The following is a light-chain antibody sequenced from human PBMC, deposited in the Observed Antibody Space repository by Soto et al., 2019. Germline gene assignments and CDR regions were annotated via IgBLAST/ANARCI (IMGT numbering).Light chain of an antibody. J-gene: IGLJ2*01. CDR2: EVS. CDR3: SSYTRRGTLV. Sequence: QSALTQPASVSGSPGQSISISCTGTSSDVGGYNYVSWYQQHPGKAPKLMICEVSNRPSGVSNRFSGSKSGNTASLTISGLQAEDEADYYCSSYTRRGTLVFGGGTQLTVL. CDR1: SSDVGGYNY. V-gene: IGLV2-14*01.